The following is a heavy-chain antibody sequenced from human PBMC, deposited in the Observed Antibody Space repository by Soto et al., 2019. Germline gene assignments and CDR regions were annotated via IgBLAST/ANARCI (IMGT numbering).Heavy chain of an antibody. CDR1: GYTFTSYA. CDR2: INAGNGNT. D-gene: IGHD6-6*01. V-gene: IGHV1-3*01. Sequence: GASVKVSCKASGYTFTSYAMHWVRQAPGQRLEWMGWINAGNGNTKYSQKFQGRVTITRDTSASTAYMELSSLRSEDTAVYYCARKPTTRSSSSHRPFDYWGQGTLVTVSS. CDR3: ARKPTTRSSSSHRPFDY. J-gene: IGHJ4*02.